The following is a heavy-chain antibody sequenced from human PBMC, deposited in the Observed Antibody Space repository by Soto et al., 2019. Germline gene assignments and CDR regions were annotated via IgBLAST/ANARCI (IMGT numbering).Heavy chain of an antibody. CDR3: ARSPRPTGTTLYYFDS. CDR1: GYTLTSFY. Sequence: GASVKVSCKASGYTLTSFYMHWMRQAPGQGLEWMGVIDPSAGSTTYAQKFKGRVRMTRDTFTSTVFMELSSLRSEDTAVYYCARSPRPTGTTLYYFDSWGQRTLVTVPS. J-gene: IGHJ4*02. CDR2: IDPSAGST. V-gene: IGHV1-46*01. D-gene: IGHD1-1*01.